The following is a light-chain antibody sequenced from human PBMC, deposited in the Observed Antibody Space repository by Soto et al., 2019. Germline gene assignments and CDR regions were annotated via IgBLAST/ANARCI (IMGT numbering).Light chain of an antibody. CDR2: GAS. CDR3: LQYGGLPRT. Sequence: EIVMTQSPATLSVSSGERAALSCRATQSVSSNYLAWYQQKSGQAPRLLIYGASSRATGIPDRFSGGGSGTDFTLTITRLEPEDFAVYFCLQYGGLPRTCGQGTKVDIK. J-gene: IGKJ1*01. CDR1: QSVSSNY. V-gene: IGKV3-20*01.